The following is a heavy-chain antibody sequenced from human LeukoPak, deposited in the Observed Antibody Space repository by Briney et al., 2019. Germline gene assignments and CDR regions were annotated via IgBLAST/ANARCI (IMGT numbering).Heavy chain of an antibody. Sequence: GASVKVSCKTSGYTFSSYAITWLRQTPGQGLVWMGWIRPYNDDTNYAQNFQARVAMTADTSTKTVYMELRSLTSDDTAVYFCAREGSYGDYLTLDYWGQGTLVTVSS. CDR2: IRPYNDDT. J-gene: IGHJ4*02. CDR1: GYTFSSYA. D-gene: IGHD4-17*01. V-gene: IGHV1-18*04. CDR3: AREGSYGDYLTLDY.